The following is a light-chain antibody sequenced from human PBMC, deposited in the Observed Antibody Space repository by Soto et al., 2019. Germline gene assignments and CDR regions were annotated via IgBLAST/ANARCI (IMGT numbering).Light chain of an antibody. J-gene: IGKJ4*01. CDR1: QSVSSSY. CDR2: GAS. CDR3: HQYGSSPLT. V-gene: IGKV3-20*01. Sequence: EIVLTQSPCTLSLSPGERATLSCRASQSVSSSYLAWYQQKPGQAPRLLIYGASSRATGIPDRFSGSGSGTDFTLTISRLEPEDFAVYYCHQYGSSPLTFGGGTKV.